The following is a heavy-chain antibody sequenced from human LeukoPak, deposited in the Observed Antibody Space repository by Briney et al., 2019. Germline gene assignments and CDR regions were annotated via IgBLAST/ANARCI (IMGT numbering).Heavy chain of an antibody. Sequence: PGGFLRLSRAASGFTFSSYAMSWVRQAPGKGLEWVSAISGSGGSTYYADSVKGRFTISRDNSKNTLYLQMNSLRAEDTAAYYCAKRPWYYYDSSGYYDYWGQGTLVTVSS. CDR1: GFTFSSYA. J-gene: IGHJ4*02. CDR2: ISGSGGST. D-gene: IGHD3-22*01. CDR3: AKRPWYYYDSSGYYDY. V-gene: IGHV3-23*01.